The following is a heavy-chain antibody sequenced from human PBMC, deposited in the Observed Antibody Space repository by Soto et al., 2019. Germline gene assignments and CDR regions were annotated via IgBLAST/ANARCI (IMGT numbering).Heavy chain of an antibody. CDR1: GYIFNNYD. D-gene: IGHD2-2*01. J-gene: IGHJ5*02. Sequence: QMQLVQSGTEEKKPGASVKVSCKASGYIFNNYDINWVRQAPGQGLEWMGWMNPNSGGTDYAQKFQGRVTMTKDTSISTTFMELSSLRSEDTAVYYCTRAYQLLVHNPFDPCGQGTLVTVSS. CDR3: TRAYQLLVHNPFDP. V-gene: IGHV1-8*01. CDR2: MNPNSGGT.